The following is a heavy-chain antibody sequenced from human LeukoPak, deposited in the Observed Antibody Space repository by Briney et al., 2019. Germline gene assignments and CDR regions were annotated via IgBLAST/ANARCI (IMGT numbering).Heavy chain of an antibody. CDR3: ARQRGSGCLDY. CDR2: IKQDGSEP. J-gene: IGHJ4*02. CDR1: RFTLSNYW. Sequence: PGGSLSLSCAASRFTLSNYWMSWVRQAPRKGLEWVANIKQDGSEPYYVHSVKGRFTISRDNAKNSLSLQMNSLRAEDTAVYYCARQRGSGCLDYWGQGTLVTVSS. D-gene: IGHD6-19*01. V-gene: IGHV3-7*01.